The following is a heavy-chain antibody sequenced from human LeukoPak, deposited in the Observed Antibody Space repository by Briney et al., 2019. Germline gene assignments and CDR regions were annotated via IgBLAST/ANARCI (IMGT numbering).Heavy chain of an antibody. J-gene: IGHJ5*02. CDR3: ARDKGRVPVSNWFDP. CDR2: INPNSGGT. Sequence: ASVKVSCKASGYTFTGYYMHWVRQAPGQGLEWMGWINPNSGGTNYAQKFQGRVTMTRDTSISTAYMELSRLRSDDTAVYYCARDKGRVPVSNWFDPWGQGTLVTVSS. V-gene: IGHV1-2*02. CDR1: GYTFTGYY.